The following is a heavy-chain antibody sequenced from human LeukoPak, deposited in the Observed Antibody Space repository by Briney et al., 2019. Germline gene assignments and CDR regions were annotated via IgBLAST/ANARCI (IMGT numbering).Heavy chain of an antibody. V-gene: IGHV4-59*01. D-gene: IGHD3-16*01. J-gene: IGHJ6*02. CDR1: GGSISSYY. Sequence: SETLSLTCTVSGGSISSYYWSWIRKPPGKGLDWIGNIYYSGSTNYNPSLKGRVTISVETSKNQFSLKLSSVTAADTAVYYCARDLGAGLTNYYYYGMDVWGQGTTVTVSS. CDR3: ARDLGAGLTNYYYYGMDV. CDR2: IYYSGST.